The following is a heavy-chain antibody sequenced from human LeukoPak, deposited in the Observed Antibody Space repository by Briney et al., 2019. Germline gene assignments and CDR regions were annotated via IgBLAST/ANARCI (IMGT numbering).Heavy chain of an antibody. D-gene: IGHD6-13*01. CDR1: GFTFSTYG. CDR3: ARDKGPIAAAGTHQLDY. J-gene: IGHJ4*02. CDR2: ISYDGSNK. V-gene: IGHV3-30*03. Sequence: GGTLRLSCAASGFTFSTYGMSWVRQAPGKGLEWVAVISYDGSNKYYADSVKGRFTISRDNSKNTLYLQMNSLRAEDTAVYYCARDKGPIAAAGTHQLDYWGQGTLVTVSS.